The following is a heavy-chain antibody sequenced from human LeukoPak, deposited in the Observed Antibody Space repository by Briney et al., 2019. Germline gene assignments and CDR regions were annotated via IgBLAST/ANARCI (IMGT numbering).Heavy chain of an antibody. CDR1: GFTFGDYA. CDR3: ARSTYSSSYYVVFDY. D-gene: IGHD6-13*01. V-gene: IGHV3-49*04. J-gene: IGHJ4*02. Sequence: GGSLRLSCTASGFTFGDYAMSWVRQAPGKRLEWITFIRSKAYGGTAEYAASVRGRFTFSRDDSKSIAYLQLNSLKTEDTAIYYCARSTYSSSYYVVFDYWGQGTLVTVSS. CDR2: IRSKAYGGTA.